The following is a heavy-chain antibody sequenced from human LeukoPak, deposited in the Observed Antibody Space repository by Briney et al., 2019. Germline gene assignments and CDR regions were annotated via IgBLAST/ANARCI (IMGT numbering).Heavy chain of an antibody. CDR3: ARGRLRYLDWTRAYSDY. J-gene: IGHJ4*02. D-gene: IGHD3-9*01. Sequence: ASVKVSCKASGYTFITHGLTWVRQAPGQGLEWMGWISAYNGNTIYAQALQDRLTMTTDTSTSTAYMELRSLRSDDTAVYYCARGRLRYLDWTRAYSDYWGQGTLVTVSS. V-gene: IGHV1-18*01. CDR2: ISAYNGNT. CDR1: GYTFITHG.